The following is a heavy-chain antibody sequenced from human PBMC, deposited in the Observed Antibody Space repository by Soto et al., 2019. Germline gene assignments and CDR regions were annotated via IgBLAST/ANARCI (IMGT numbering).Heavy chain of an antibody. D-gene: IGHD2-2*01. Sequence: SPTLSLTCAISGDSVSSNSAAWHWIRQSPSRGLEWLGRTYYRSKWYNDYAESVKSRITLNPDTSKNQFSLQLNSVTPEDTAVYYCARDLCSSTSCYGSGVDYWGQGTLVTVSS. CDR2: TYYRSKWYN. CDR1: GDSVSSNSAA. V-gene: IGHV6-1*01. J-gene: IGHJ4*02. CDR3: ARDLCSSTSCYGSGVDY.